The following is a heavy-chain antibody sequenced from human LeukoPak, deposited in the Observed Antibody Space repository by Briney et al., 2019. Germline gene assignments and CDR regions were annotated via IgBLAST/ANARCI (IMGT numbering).Heavy chain of an antibody. CDR3: ARDRVSTGYSSGWYDYYYMDV. Sequence: GGSLRLSCAASGFTFSSYSMNWVRQAPGKGLEWVSYISSSSSTIYYADSVKGRFTISRDNAKNSLYLQMNSLRAEDTAVYYCARDRVSTGYSSGWYDYYYMDVWGKGTTVTVSS. J-gene: IGHJ6*03. D-gene: IGHD6-19*01. CDR1: GFTFSSYS. V-gene: IGHV3-48*01. CDR2: ISSSSSTI.